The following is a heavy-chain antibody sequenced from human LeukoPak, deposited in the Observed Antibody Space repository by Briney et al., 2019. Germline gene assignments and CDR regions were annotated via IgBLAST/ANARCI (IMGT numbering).Heavy chain of an antibody. Sequence: GGSLRLSCAASGFIFRRYDMNWVRQAPGKGLEWVSFISSSSISIYYGDSVQGRFTVSRDNARNLLYLEMNTLRAEDTAVYYCARVYDVLTGGLDYWGQGALVTVSS. V-gene: IGHV3-21*01. J-gene: IGHJ4*02. D-gene: IGHD3-9*01. CDR3: ARVYDVLTGGLDY. CDR2: ISSSSISI. CDR1: GFIFRRYD.